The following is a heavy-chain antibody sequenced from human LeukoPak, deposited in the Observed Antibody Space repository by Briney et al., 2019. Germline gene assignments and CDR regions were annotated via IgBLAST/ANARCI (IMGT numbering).Heavy chain of an antibody. V-gene: IGHV3-49*03. CDR3: TRDCSSTSCSHRGDAFDI. CDR1: GFTFGDYA. J-gene: IGHJ3*02. CDR2: IRSKAYGGTT. Sequence: GGSLRLSCTASGFTFGDYAMSWFRQAPGKGLEWVGFIRSKAYGGTTEYAASVKRRFTISRDDSKSIPYLQMNSMKTEDTAVYYCTRDCSSTSCSHRGDAFDIWGQGTMVTVSS. D-gene: IGHD2-2*01.